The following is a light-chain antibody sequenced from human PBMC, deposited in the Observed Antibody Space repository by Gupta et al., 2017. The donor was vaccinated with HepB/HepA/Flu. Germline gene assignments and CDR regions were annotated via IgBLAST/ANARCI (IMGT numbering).Light chain of an antibody. CDR3: LLSYTGARARV. CDR1: TAAVPRGHS. Sequence: QAVLTQAPSLTLSPGGTVSPTCGFSTAAVPRGHSPYRFQQKPGQAPRTLIYDSSNKRSWTPARFSDSPLEGKAALTLSVAQHEDDADYYCLLSYTGARARVFGGGTKLTVL. V-gene: IGLV7-46*01. CDR2: DSS. J-gene: IGLJ3*02.